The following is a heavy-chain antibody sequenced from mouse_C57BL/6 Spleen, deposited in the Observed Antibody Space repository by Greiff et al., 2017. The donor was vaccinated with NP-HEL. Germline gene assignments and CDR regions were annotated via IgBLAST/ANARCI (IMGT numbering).Heavy chain of an antibody. V-gene: IGHV1-63*01. J-gene: IGHJ1*03. D-gene: IGHD1-1*01. CDR1: GYTFTNYW. CDR3: ARYYGSSYGYFDV. Sequence: VQLQQSGAELVRPGTSVKMSCKASGYTFTNYWIGWAKQRPGHGLEWIGDIYPGGGYTNYNEKFKGKATLTADKSSSTAYMQFSSLTSEDSAIDYCARYYGSSYGYFDVWGTGTTVTVSS. CDR2: IYPGGGYT.